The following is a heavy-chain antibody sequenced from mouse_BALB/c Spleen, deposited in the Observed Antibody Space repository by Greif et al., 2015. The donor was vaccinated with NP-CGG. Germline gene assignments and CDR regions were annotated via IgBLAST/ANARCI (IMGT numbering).Heavy chain of an antibody. CDR1: GFNIKDTY. J-gene: IGHJ3*01. D-gene: IGHD1-1*02. V-gene: IGHV14-3*02. Sequence: VHVKQSGAELVKPGASVKLSCTASGFNIKDTYMHWVKQRPEQGLEWIGRIDPANGNTKYDPKFQGKATITADTSSNTAYLQLSSLTSEDTAVYYFARSGYGGNYDYWGQGTLVTVSA. CDR3: ARSGYGGNYDY. CDR2: IDPANGNT.